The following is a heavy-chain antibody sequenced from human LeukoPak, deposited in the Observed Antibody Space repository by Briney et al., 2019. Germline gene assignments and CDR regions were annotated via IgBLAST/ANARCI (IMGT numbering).Heavy chain of an antibody. CDR1: GYTFTDYY. J-gene: IGHJ6*04. CDR3: ARALGDYGDRAWDGMDV. CDR2: INPNDGDT. Sequence: ASVKVSCKASGYTFTDYYMHWVRQAPGQGFEWMGWINPNDGDTNYAQKFQGRVTMTRDTSISTAHMEVSRLRSDDTAVYYCARALGDYGDRAWDGMDVWGKGTTVTVSS. D-gene: IGHD4-17*01. V-gene: IGHV1-2*02.